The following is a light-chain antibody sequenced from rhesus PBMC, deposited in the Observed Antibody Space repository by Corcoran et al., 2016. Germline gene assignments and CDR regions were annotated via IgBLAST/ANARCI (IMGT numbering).Light chain of an antibody. Sequence: EIVLTQSPATLSLSPGERATLSCRASQSVSSSLAWYQQKPGQAPRLLIYDTSSRATGIPDRFSGSGYGTGVTLTISSLEPEEVGVYYCQQYSNWPLTFGGGTKVELK. V-gene: IGKV3-35*01. J-gene: IGKJ4*01. CDR3: QQYSNWPLT. CDR1: QSVSSS. CDR2: DTS.